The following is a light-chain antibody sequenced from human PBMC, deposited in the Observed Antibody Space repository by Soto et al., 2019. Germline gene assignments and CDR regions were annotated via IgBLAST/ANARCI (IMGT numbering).Light chain of an antibody. Sequence: NFMLTQPHSVSESPGKTVTISCTRSSGSIASNYVQWYQQRPGSAPTTVIYEDNQRPSGVPDRFSGSIDSSSNSASLTISGLKTEDEADYYCQSYDSSNQGVFGGGTKVPVL. CDR2: EDN. J-gene: IGLJ2*01. CDR3: QSYDSSNQGV. CDR1: SGSIASNY. V-gene: IGLV6-57*04.